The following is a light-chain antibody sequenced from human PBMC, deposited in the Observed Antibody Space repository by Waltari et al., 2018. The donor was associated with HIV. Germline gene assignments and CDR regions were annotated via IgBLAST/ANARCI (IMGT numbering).Light chain of an antibody. CDR3: GTWDSSLNLYV. CDR1: NSNLGNNY. J-gene: IGLJ1*01. CDR2: DNG. V-gene: IGLV1-51*01. Sequence: QSVLTQPPSVSAAPGQKVSFSCSGGNSNLGNNYVSWYQQLPGRAPPLIIYDNGERPSGMPDRFAAAKAGMSAALDITGVQIVDEADYYCGTWDSSLNLYVFGPGTTVAVL.